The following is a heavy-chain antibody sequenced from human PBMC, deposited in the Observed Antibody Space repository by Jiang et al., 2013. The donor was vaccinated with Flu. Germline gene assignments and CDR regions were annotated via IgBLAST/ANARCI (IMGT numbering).Heavy chain of an antibody. V-gene: IGHV4-31*03. D-gene: IGHD6-6*01. Sequence: GPGLVKPSQTLSLTCTVSGGSISSGGYYWSWIRQHPGKGLEWIGYIYYSGSTYYNPSLKSRVTISVDTSKNQFSLKLSSVTAADTAVYYCARDSSSSLSSFDYWGQGTLVTVSS. J-gene: IGHJ4*02. CDR1: GGSISSGGYY. CDR3: ARDSSSSLSSFDY. CDR2: IYYSGST.